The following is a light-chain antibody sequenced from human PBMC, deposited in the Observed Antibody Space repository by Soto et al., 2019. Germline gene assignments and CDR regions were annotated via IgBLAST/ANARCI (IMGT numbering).Light chain of an antibody. Sequence: DIQMTQSPSTLSGSVGDRVTITCRASQTISSWLAWYQKKPGKAPKXLIYKASALESGVPSRFGGSGSETELTITISSLQPDDFETYFCQQYETYPWTFGQGTKVDIK. V-gene: IGKV1-5*03. CDR1: QTISSW. CDR3: QQYETYPWT. J-gene: IGKJ1*01. CDR2: KAS.